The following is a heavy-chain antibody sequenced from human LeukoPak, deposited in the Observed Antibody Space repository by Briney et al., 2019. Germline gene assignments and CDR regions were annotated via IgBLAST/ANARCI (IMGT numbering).Heavy chain of an antibody. CDR2: ISYDGSDK. D-gene: IGHD3-16*02. J-gene: IGHJ4*02. V-gene: IGHV3-30*18. CDR1: GFTFSNYG. CDR3: AKSLRLGELSSLDY. Sequence: PGRSLRLSCAASGFTFSNYGMNWVRQAPGKGLEWVAVISYDGSDKHYADSVKGQFTISRDNSKNTLYLQMNSLRAEDTAVYYCAKSLRLGELSSLDYWGQGTLVTVSS.